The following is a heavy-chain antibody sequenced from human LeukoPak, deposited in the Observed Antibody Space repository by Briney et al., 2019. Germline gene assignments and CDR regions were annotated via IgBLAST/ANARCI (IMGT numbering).Heavy chain of an antibody. V-gene: IGHV3-9*01. J-gene: IGHJ4*02. CDR3: AKEGGRGGTLDFDY. D-gene: IGHD2-15*01. Sequence: GGSLRLSCAASGFTFDDYAMHWVRQAPGKGLEWVSGISWNSGSIGYADSVKGRFTISRDNAKNSLYLQMNSLGAEDTALYYCAKEGGRGGTLDFDYWGQGTLVTVSS. CDR1: GFTFDDYA. CDR2: ISWNSGSI.